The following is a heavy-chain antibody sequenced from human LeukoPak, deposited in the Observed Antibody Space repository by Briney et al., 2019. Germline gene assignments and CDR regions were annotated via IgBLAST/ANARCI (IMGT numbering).Heavy chain of an antibody. CDR1: GFTFSSYA. CDR3: AKDQSYYESSGYYVHN. CDR2: ISDTGAGT. D-gene: IGHD3-22*01. J-gene: IGHJ4*02. V-gene: IGHV3-23*01. Sequence: GGSLRLSCAASGFTFSSYAMSWVRQAPGKGLEWVSAISDTGAGTYYADSVKGRFTISRDNSRNTLDLQMNSLRAEDTAVYYCAKDQSYYESSGYYVHNWGQGTLVTVSS.